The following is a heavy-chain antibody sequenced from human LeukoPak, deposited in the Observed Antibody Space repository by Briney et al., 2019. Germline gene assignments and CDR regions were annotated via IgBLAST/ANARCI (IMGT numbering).Heavy chain of an antibody. D-gene: IGHD3-3*01. J-gene: IGHJ4*02. V-gene: IGHV4-39*01. CDR2: FFYSGST. CDR1: GGSISSSTYY. Sequence: SETLSLTCTVSGGSISSSTYYWGWIRQPPGKGLEWIGSFFYSGSTYYNPSLKSRLTMSVDTSNNQFSLKLMSVTAADMAVYYCASGTSTYYELYFWGQGTLVTVSS. CDR3: ASGTSTYYELYF.